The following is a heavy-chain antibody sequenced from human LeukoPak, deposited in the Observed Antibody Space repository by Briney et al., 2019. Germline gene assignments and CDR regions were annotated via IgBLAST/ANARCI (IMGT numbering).Heavy chain of an antibody. Sequence: SETLSLTCAVYGGSFSGYYWSWIRQLPGKGLEWIGEINHSGSTNYNPSLKSRVTISVDTSKNQFSLKLSSVTAADTAVYYCARGYSSGWYYFDYWGQGTLVTVSS. CDR2: INHSGST. J-gene: IGHJ4*02. V-gene: IGHV4-34*01. CDR3: ARGYSSGWYYFDY. CDR1: GGSFSGYY. D-gene: IGHD6-19*01.